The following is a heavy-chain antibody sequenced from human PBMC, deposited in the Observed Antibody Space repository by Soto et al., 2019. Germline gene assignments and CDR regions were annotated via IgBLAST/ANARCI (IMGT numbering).Heavy chain of an antibody. CDR3: ARESGPRIIGRNYYYFGMEV. J-gene: IGHJ6*02. CDR1: GYPFPIYF. Sequence: ASVKVSCKASGYPFPIYFVHWVRQAPGQELEWMGIINPSRGSTTYAQKCQVRVAMTRDTSTSRVYMELSSLRSEDTGVYYCARESGPRIIGRNYYYFGMEVWGLGXTVTVSS. D-gene: IGHD3-10*01. CDR2: INPSRGST. V-gene: IGHV1-46*01.